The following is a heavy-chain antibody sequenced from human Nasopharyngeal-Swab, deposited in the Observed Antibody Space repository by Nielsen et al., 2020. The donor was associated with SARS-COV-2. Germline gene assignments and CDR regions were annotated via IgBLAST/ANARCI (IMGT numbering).Heavy chain of an antibody. Sequence: GEFLKISCVASRFTFSRWPMHWVRQAPGKGLEWVTVISSDGSDKQYVDSVKGRFTISRDNSKNTLYLQVKSLRADDTGVYYCASLRADTPDFAYLGQGTLVTVSS. J-gene: IGHJ4*02. CDR1: RFTFSRWP. CDR2: ISSDGSDK. D-gene: IGHD2-15*01. CDR3: ASLRADTPDFAY. V-gene: IGHV3-30*03.